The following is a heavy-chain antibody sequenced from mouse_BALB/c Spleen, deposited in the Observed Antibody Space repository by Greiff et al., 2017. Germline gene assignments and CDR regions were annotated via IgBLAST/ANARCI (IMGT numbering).Heavy chain of an antibody. D-gene: IGHD1-1*01. CDR3: ARSNGGTTGWYFDV. J-gene: IGHJ1*01. CDR1: GYSFTGYY. V-gene: IGHV1S34*01. Sequence: LVKTGASVKISCKASGYSFTGYYMHWVKQSHGKSLEWIGYISCYNGATSYNQKFKGKATFTVDTSSSTAYMQFNSLTSEDSAVYYCARSNGGTTGWYFDVWGAGTTVTVSS. CDR2: ISCYNGAT.